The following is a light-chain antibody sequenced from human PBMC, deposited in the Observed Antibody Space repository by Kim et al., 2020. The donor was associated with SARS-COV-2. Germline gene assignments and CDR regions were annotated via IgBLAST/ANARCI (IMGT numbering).Light chain of an antibody. CDR3: NSRDSSGNHP. V-gene: IGLV3-19*01. Sequence: VALGQTVRITCRGDSLRNYFASWYQQRPGQAPVLVVYGKNSRPSGIPDRFSGSSSGNTASLTITGAQAEDEADYYCNSRDSSGNHPFGGGTQLTVL. CDR1: SLRNYF. CDR2: GKN. J-gene: IGLJ2*01.